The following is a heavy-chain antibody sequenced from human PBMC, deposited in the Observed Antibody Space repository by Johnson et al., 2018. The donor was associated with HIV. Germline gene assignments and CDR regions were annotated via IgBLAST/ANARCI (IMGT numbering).Heavy chain of an antibody. V-gene: IGHV3-23*04. J-gene: IGHJ3*02. CDR1: GFTFSSYA. D-gene: IGHD6-13*01. CDR3: ASGLAAARGAFDI. Sequence: VQLVESGGGLVQPGGSLRLSCAASGFTFSSYAMSWVRQAPGKGLEWVSGISWNSGSIGYADSVKGRFTISRDNAKNSLYLQMNSLNTEDTAVYYCASGLAAARGAFDIWGQGTMVTVSS. CDR2: ISWNSGSI.